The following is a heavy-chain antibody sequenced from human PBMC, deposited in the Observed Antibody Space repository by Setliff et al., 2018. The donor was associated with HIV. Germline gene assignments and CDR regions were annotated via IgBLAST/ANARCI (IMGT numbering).Heavy chain of an antibody. CDR1: GGSISSGSYY. J-gene: IGHJ5*02. CDR2: IYTSGST. D-gene: IGHD3-22*01. V-gene: IGHV4-61*02. Sequence: SETLSLTCTVSGGSISSGSYYWSWIRQPAGKGLEWIGRIYTSGSTNYNPSLKSRVTISVDTSKNQFSLKLSSVTAADTAVYYCASEYYDSSGYYHWGQGTLVTVSS. CDR3: ASEYYDSSGYYH.